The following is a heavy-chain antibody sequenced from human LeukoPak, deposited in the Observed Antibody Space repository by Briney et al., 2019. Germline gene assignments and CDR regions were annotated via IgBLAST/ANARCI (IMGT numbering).Heavy chain of an antibody. D-gene: IGHD5-18*01. J-gene: IGHJ4*02. Sequence: ASVKVSCKASGGTFISHAISWVRQAPGQGLEGMGGIIPIFGTANYAQKFQGRVTITTDESTSTAYMELSSLRSEDTAVYYCARDLPQLWRYFDYWGQGTLVTVSS. CDR3: ARDLPQLWRYFDY. V-gene: IGHV1-69*05. CDR2: IIPIFGTA. CDR1: GGTFISHA.